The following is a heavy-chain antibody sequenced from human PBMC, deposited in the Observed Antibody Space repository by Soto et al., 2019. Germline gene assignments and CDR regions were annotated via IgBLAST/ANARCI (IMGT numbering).Heavy chain of an antibody. CDR1: GYSFTSYW. CDR3: ARGAYYYDSSGYPYYYYYGMDV. Sequence: PGESLKISCKGSGYSFTSYWIGWVRQMPGKGLEWMGIIYPGDSDTRYSPSFQGQVTISADKSISTAYLQWSSLKALDTAMYYCARGAYYYDSSGYPYYYYYGMDVWGQGTTGTVSS. CDR2: IYPGDSDT. D-gene: IGHD3-22*01. V-gene: IGHV5-51*01. J-gene: IGHJ6*02.